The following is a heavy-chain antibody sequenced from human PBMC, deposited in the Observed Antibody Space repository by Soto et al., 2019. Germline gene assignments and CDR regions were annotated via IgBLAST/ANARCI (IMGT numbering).Heavy chain of an antibody. J-gene: IGHJ4*02. CDR3: ARERQREPLPY. D-gene: IGHD1-26*01. Sequence: QVQLVQSGGEVKKPGASVKVSCKTFGYTFTNYGITWVRQAPGQGLEWIGWISGYNSNTDYAQKFQGRVTMTKETRTGTAYMELRSQRVDDTATYFCARERQREPLPYWGQGTPVVVSS. V-gene: IGHV1-18*01. CDR1: GYTFTNYG. CDR2: ISGYNSNT.